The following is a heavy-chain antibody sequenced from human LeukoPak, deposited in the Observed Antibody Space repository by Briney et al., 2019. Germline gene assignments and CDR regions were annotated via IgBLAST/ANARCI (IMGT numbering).Heavy chain of an antibody. CDR2: FYYSGRT. CDR3: ARERFLEWLRL. J-gene: IGHJ4*02. CDR1: GGSISSGDYY. D-gene: IGHD3-3*01. V-gene: IGHV4-30-4*08. Sequence: SETLSLTCTVSGGSISSGDYYWSWIPQPPGKGLEWIGNFYYSGRTSYNPSLKSRVTISIDTSKNQFTLKLSSVTAADTAVYYCARERFLEWLRLWGQGTLVTVSS.